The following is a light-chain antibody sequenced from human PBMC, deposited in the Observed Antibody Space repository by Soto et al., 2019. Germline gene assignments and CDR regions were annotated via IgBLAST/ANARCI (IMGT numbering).Light chain of an antibody. CDR2: GAS. V-gene: IGKV3-15*01. CDR1: QSVSIN. CDR3: QQYNNWPPMT. J-gene: IGKJ1*01. Sequence: EIVMTQSPATLSVSPGERATLSCRASQSVSINLAWYQQKPGQAPRLLIYGASTRATGIPARFSGSGSGTEFTLTISSLQSEDVAVYYCQQYNNWPPMTFGQGTKVDIK.